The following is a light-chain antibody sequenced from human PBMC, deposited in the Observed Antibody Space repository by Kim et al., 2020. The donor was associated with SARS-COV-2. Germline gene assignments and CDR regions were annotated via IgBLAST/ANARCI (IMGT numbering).Light chain of an antibody. CDR3: QAWDSSTVV. V-gene: IGLV3-1*01. J-gene: IGLJ2*01. CDR2: EET. CDR1: KLGDKY. Sequence: VSPGQTASITCSGDKLGDKYVCWYQQKPGQSPVLVIYEETKRPSGIPERFSGSNSGNTATLTIGGSQAMDEADYYCQAWDSSTVVFGGGTQLTVL.